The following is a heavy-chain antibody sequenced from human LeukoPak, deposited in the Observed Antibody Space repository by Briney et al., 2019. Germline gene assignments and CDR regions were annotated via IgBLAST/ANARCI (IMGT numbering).Heavy chain of an antibody. V-gene: IGHV1-46*01. J-gene: IGHJ6*03. CDR3: ATGDYYYYYMDV. D-gene: IGHD1-1*01. Sequence: AAVKVSCKASGYTFTSYYMHWVRQAPGQGLEWMGIINPSGGSTSYAQKFQGRVTMTRDTSTSTVYMELSSLRSEDTAVYYCATGDYYYYYMDVWGKGTTVTISS. CDR1: GYTFTSYY. CDR2: INPSGGST.